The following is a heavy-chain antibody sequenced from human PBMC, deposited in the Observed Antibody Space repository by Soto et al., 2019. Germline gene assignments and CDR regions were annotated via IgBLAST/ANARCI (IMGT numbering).Heavy chain of an antibody. CDR2: IYYSGST. Sequence: QLQLQESGPGLVKPSETLSLTCTVSGGSISSSSYYWGWIRQPPGKGLEWIGSIYYSGSTYYNPSTKSRVTISVDTSKNQFALKLGSVTAADTAVYYCARRHYYDSSGFEGGGMDVWGQGTTVTVSS. V-gene: IGHV4-39*01. D-gene: IGHD3-22*01. CDR3: ARRHYYDSSGFEGGGMDV. CDR1: GGSISSSSYY. J-gene: IGHJ6*02.